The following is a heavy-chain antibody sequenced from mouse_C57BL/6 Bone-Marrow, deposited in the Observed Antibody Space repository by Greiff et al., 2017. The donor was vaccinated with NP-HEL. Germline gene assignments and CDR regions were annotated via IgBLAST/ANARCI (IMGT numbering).Heavy chain of an antibody. CDR2: IYPGSGST. CDR1: GYTFTSYW. V-gene: IGHV1-55*01. D-gene: IGHD1-1*01. CDR3: ARGDYGSIPGDY. J-gene: IGHJ2*01. Sequence: QVQLQQSGAELVKPGASVKMSCKASGYTFTSYWITWVKQRPEQGLEWIGDIYPGSGSTNYNEKFKSKATLTVYTSSSTAYMQLSSLTSEDSAVDYCARGDYGSIPGDYWGQGTTLTVSS.